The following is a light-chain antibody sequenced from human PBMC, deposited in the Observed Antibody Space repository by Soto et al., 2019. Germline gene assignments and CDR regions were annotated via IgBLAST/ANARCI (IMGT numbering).Light chain of an antibody. CDR2: DAY. J-gene: IGKJ5*01. Sequence: EIVMTQSPATLSVSPWEVATFSCRASQSINTKIAWYQLKPGQAPRLLIYDAYNRATGIPPRFSGSGSGTDFTLTISSLEPEDSAVYYCQQRHMWPITFGQGTRLEIK. CDR3: QQRHMWPIT. CDR1: QSINTK. V-gene: IGKV3-11*01.